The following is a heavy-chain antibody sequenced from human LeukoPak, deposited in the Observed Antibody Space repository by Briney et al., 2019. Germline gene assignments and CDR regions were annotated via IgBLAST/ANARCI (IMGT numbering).Heavy chain of an antibody. Sequence: GGSLRLSCAASGFTFSDYYMSWIRQAPGKGLEWVSYISSSGSTIYYADSVKGRFTISRDNSKNTLYLQMNSLRAEDTAVYYCAKDLPGSLVAATVDYWGQGTLVTVSS. CDR1: GFTFSDYY. J-gene: IGHJ4*02. D-gene: IGHD2-15*01. CDR3: AKDLPGSLVAATVDY. CDR2: ISSSGSTI. V-gene: IGHV3-11*01.